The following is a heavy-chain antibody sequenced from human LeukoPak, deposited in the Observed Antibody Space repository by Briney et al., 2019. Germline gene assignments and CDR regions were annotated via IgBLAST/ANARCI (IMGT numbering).Heavy chain of an antibody. J-gene: IGHJ4*02. CDR2: ISYDGSNK. V-gene: IGHV3-30*18. CDR1: GFTFSSYG. CDR3: AKLNSGSYYFDY. D-gene: IGHD1-26*01. Sequence: PGGSLRLSCAASGFTFSSYGMHWVRQAPGKGLEWVAVISYDGSNKYYADSVKGRFTISRDNSKNTLYLQMNSLRAEDTAVYYCAKLNSGSYYFDYWGQGTLVTVSS.